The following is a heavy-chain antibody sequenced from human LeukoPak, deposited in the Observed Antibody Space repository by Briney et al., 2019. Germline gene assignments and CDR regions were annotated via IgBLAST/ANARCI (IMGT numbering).Heavy chain of an antibody. V-gene: IGHV3-43*02. D-gene: IGHD5-18*01. CDR3: ARDGYLDY. CDR2: ISGDTGYT. Sequence: GGSLRLSCAASGFTFDDYIMHWVRQAPGKGLEWVSFISGDTGYTKYADSVKGRFTISRDNAKNSVYLQMDTLRVDDTAVYYCARDGYLDYWGQGTLVTVSS. CDR1: GFTFDDYI. J-gene: IGHJ4*02.